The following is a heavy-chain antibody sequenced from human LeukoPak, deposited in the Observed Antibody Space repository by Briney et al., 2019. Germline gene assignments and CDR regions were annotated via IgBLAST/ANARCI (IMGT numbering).Heavy chain of an antibody. D-gene: IGHD2-2*01. Sequence: GGSLRLSCAASGFSFGDYTMNWVRQAPGKGLEWVSSIISTGSYILYADSVKGRFTISRDNAKNSLYLQMNSLRAEDTAVFYCARDWGGYCSSTSCYSHMDVWGKGTTVTVSS. J-gene: IGHJ6*03. CDR3: ARDWGGYCSSTSCYSHMDV. CDR2: IISTGSYI. V-gene: IGHV3-21*01. CDR1: GFSFGDYT.